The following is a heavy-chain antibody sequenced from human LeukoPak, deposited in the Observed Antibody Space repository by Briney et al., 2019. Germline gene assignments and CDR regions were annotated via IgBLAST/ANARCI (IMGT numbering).Heavy chain of an antibody. D-gene: IGHD3-3*01. V-gene: IGHV1-69*05. CDR2: IIPIFGTA. CDR1: GGTFSSYA. Sequence: SVKVSCKASGGTFSSYAISWVRQAPGQGLEWMGGIIPIFGTANYAQKFQGRVTITTDESTSTAYTELSSLRSEDTAVYYCARGTYYDFWSGYSKGYMDVWGKGTTVTVSS. CDR3: ARGTYYDFWSGYSKGYMDV. J-gene: IGHJ6*03.